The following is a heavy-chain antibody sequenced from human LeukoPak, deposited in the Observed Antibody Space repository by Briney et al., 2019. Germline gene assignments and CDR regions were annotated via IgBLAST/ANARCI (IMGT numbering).Heavy chain of an antibody. J-gene: IGHJ6*03. D-gene: IGHD3-10*01. CDR3: ARDQEGRWLVRRYYYYYYMDV. CDR2: ISSSGSTI. V-gene: IGHV3-11*01. Sequence: PGGSLRLSCAASGFTFSDYYMSWIRQAPGKGLEWVSYISSSGSTIYYADSVKGRFTISRDNAKNSLYLQMNSLRAEDTAVYYCARDQEGRWLVRRYYYYYYMDVWGKGTTVTVSS. CDR1: GFTFSDYY.